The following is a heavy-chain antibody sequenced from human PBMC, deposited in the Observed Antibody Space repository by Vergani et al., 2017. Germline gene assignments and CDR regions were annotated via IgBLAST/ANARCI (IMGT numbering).Heavy chain of an antibody. CDR3: AKWQWLVPYMDV. CDR1: GFTFSSYA. V-gene: IGHV3-23*01. J-gene: IGHJ6*03. Sequence: EVHLLESGGGLVQPGGSLRLSCAASGFTFSSYAMNWVRQAPGKGLEWVTAISGSDGSTYYADSVKGRFTISRDNSKTTLYLQMNSLRAEDTAVYYCAKWQWLVPYMDVWGKGTPVTVSS. D-gene: IGHD6-19*01. CDR2: ISGSDGST.